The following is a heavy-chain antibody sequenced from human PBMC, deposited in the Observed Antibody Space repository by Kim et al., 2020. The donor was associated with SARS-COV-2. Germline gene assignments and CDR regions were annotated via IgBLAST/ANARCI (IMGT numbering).Heavy chain of an antibody. CDR3: ARANEGYGDYSVSDY. D-gene: IGHD4-17*01. Sequence: QKFQGRVTMTRDTSTSTVYMELSSLRSEDTAVYYCARANEGYGDYSVSDYWGQGTLVTVSS. V-gene: IGHV1-46*01. J-gene: IGHJ4*02.